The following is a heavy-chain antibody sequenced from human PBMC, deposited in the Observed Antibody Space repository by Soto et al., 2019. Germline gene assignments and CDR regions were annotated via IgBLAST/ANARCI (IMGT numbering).Heavy chain of an antibody. J-gene: IGHJ5*02. Sequence: PSETLSLTRFVSGGSVTSHHWSLIRQFPGQGLEWIAYTSYTGNTTYNPSLQSRVTISLDTSKNQLSLQLTSMTAADTAVYYCARDMHAGCTHYFDPWGHGTLLPVS. D-gene: IGHD6-19*01. V-gene: IGHV4-59*02. CDR3: ARDMHAGCTHYFDP. CDR1: GGSVTSHH. CDR2: TSYTGNT.